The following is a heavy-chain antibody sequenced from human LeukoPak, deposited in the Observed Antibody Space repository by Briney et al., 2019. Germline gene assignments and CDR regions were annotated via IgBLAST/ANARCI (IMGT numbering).Heavy chain of an antibody. CDR1: GGSFSGYY. J-gene: IGHJ4*02. D-gene: IGHD6-6*01. Sequence: SETLSLTCAVYGGSFSGYYWSWIRQPPGKGLEWIGEINHSGSTNYNPSLKSRVTISVDTSKNQFSLKLSSVTAADTAVYYCATLGGGPYSSSVLIDYWGQGTLVTVSS. CDR2: INHSGST. CDR3: ATLGGGPYSSSVLIDY. V-gene: IGHV4-34*01.